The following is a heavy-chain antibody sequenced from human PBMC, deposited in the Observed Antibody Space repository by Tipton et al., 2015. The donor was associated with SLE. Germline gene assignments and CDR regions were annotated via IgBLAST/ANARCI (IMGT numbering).Heavy chain of an antibody. V-gene: IGHV4-59*01. CDR2: IYYSGST. CDR1: GGSISSCY. D-gene: IGHD2-15*01. CDR3: ARGGYLSSGRVDS. Sequence: TLSLTCTVSGGSISSCYCNWIRQPPGKGLGWIWDIYYSGSTTYSPSLKSRVPISVDTSTNQFSLKLSSVTAADTAVYFCARGGYLSSGRVDSWGQGPLVPVPS. J-gene: IGHJ4*02.